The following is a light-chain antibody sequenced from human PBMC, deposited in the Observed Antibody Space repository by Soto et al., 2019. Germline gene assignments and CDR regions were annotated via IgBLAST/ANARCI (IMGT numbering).Light chain of an antibody. Sequence: QSVLTQPASVSGSPGQSITISCTGTSSDIGNYDFVSWYQQVPGTAPKAMIYEVSSRPSGVSNRFSGSKSGNTASLTISGLQSEDEADYYCAAWDDSLNGWVFGGGTKLTVL. CDR2: EVS. J-gene: IGLJ3*02. CDR1: SSDIGNYDF. CDR3: AAWDDSLNGWV. V-gene: IGLV2-14*01.